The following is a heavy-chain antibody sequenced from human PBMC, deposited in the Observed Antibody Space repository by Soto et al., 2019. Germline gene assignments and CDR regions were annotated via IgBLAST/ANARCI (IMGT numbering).Heavy chain of an antibody. J-gene: IGHJ4*02. D-gene: IGHD3-9*01. CDR1: GGSVSSGSYY. V-gene: IGHV4-61*01. Sequence: SETLSLTCTVSGGSVSSGSYYWSWIRQPPGKGLEWIGYIYYSGSTNYNPSLKSRVTISVDTSKNQFSLKLSSVTAADTAVYYCARDGDILTVWGQGTLVTVSS. CDR2: IYYSGST. CDR3: ARDGDILTV.